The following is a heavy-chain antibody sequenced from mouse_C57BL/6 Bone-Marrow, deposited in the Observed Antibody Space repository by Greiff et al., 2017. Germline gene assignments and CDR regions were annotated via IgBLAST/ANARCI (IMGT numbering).Heavy chain of an antibody. D-gene: IGHD2-4*01. CDR2: IDPSDSYT. J-gene: IGHJ2*01. Sequence: VQLQQPGAELVMPGASVKLSCKASGYTFTSYWMHWVKQRPGQGLEWIGEIDPSDSYTNYNQKFKGKSTLTADKSSSTAYMQLSSLTSEDSAVXYRARLYDYEGYFDDWGQGTTLTVSS. CDR3: ARLYDYEGYFDD. V-gene: IGHV1-69*01. CDR1: GYTFTSYW.